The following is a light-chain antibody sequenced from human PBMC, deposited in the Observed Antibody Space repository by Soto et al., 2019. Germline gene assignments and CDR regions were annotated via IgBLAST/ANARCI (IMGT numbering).Light chain of an antibody. Sequence: QSALTQPASVSGSPGQSMTISCTGSSSDVGGHNYVSWYQQHPGKAPKVIIYEVSNRPAGLSNRFSGSKSGNTASLTISGLQAEDEADYYCSSYTTNRTGVFGGGTKVTVL. CDR3: SSYTTNRTGV. CDR1: SSDVGGHNY. V-gene: IGLV2-14*01. J-gene: IGLJ3*02. CDR2: EVS.